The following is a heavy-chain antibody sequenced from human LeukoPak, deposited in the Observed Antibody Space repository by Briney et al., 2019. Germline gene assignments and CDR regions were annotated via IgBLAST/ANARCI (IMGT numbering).Heavy chain of an antibody. CDR1: GFPFSTYG. V-gene: IGHV3-30*18. D-gene: IGHD5-12*01. Sequence: PGGSLRLSCAASGFPFSTYGMHWVRQAPGKGLEWVAVISYDGSNKYYADSVKGRFTISRDNSKNTLYLQMNSLRAEDTAVYYCAKVEYSGYERFDYWGQGTLVTVSS. J-gene: IGHJ4*02. CDR2: ISYDGSNK. CDR3: AKVEYSGYERFDY.